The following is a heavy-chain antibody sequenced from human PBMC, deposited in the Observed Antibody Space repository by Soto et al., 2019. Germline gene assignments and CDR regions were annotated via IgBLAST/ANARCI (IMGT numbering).Heavy chain of an antibody. CDR3: ARASHWSSGYYHYYYAMDV. J-gene: IGHJ6*02. CDR2: IKEDGSEK. Sequence: GRSLRLSCAASGSTFSVYSMTWVRQAPGKGLEWVANIKEDGSEKYYVDSVKGRFTISRDNAKNSLYLRMNSLRAEDTAVYYCARASHWSSGYYHYYYAMDVWGQGTTVTVSS. D-gene: IGHD3-22*01. CDR1: GSTFSVYS. V-gene: IGHV3-7*01.